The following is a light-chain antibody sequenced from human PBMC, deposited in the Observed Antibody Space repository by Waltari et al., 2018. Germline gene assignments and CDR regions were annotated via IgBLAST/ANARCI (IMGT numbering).Light chain of an antibody. CDR3: QQYGQT. CDR1: QTVSSNF. V-gene: IGKV3-20*01. Sequence: EIVLTQSPGTLSLSPGERATLSCRPSQTVSSNFLAWYQQKRCQAPRLLIYGASNRATGIPDRFSGSGSGTHFTLTISRLEPEDFAVYYCQQYGQTFGQGTKVEIK. J-gene: IGKJ1*01. CDR2: GAS.